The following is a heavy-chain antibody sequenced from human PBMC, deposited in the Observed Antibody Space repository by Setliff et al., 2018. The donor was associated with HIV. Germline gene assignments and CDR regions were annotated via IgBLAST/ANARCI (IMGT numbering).Heavy chain of an antibody. J-gene: IGHJ4*02. CDR1: GFTHTGYS. CDR3: AAMDIVVVPATYAGDY. Sequence: GGSLRLSCAASGFTHTGYSMNWVRQAPGKGLEWVSYISGRGTSTYYADSVKGRFTISRDNAKDSVYLQMNSLRVDDTAVYYCAAMDIVVVPATYAGDYWGQGTLVTVSS. D-gene: IGHD2-2*03. V-gene: IGHV3-48*01. CDR2: ISGRGTST.